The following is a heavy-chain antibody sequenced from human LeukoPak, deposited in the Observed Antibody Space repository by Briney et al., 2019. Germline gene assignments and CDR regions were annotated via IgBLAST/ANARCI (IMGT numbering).Heavy chain of an antibody. J-gene: IGHJ4*02. CDR3: ARDRHCTNGVCYLRFFDY. D-gene: IGHD2-8*01. CDR1: GYTFTGYY. Sequence: ASVKVSCKASGYTFTGYYMHWVRQAPGQGLEWMGWINPNSGGTNYAQKFQGRVTMTRDTSIGTAYMELSRLRSDDTAVYYCARDRHCTNGVCYLRFFDYWGQGTLVTVSS. V-gene: IGHV1-2*02. CDR2: INPNSGGT.